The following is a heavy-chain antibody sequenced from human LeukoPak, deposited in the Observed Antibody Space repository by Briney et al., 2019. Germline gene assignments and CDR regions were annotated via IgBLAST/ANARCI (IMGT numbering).Heavy chain of an antibody. D-gene: IGHD5-18*01. CDR3: ARGDDSYAPFDY. J-gene: IGHJ4*02. CDR1: GFTFDDYG. CDR2: INWNGGST. Sequence: GGSLRLSCAASGFTFDDYGMSWVRQAPGKGLEWVSGINWNGGSTGYADSVKGRFTISRDNAKNSLYLQMNSLRAEDRALYHCARGDDSYAPFDYWGQGTLVTVSS. V-gene: IGHV3-20*01.